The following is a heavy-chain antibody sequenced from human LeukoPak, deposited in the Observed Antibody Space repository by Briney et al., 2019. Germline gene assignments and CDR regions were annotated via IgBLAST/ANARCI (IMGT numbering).Heavy chain of an antibody. CDR2: VKTDGSEK. Sequence: GGSLRLSCEGSGFTFSNYWMGWVRQAPGKGLQWVANVKTDGSEKYYVDSVKGRFTISRDNAKNSLYLQMNSLRAEDTAVYYCATYSSLNRREFQYWGQGTLLTVSS. CDR3: ATYSSLNRREFQY. J-gene: IGHJ1*01. CDR1: GFTFSNYW. D-gene: IGHD3-22*01. V-gene: IGHV3-7*01.